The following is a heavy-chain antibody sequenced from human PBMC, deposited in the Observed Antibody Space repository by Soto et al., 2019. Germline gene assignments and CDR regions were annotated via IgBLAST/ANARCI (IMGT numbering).Heavy chain of an antibody. CDR1: GFTFSSYG. Sequence: GGSLRLSCAASGFTFSSYGMSWVRQAPGKGLDWVSVISGSGGSTYYADSVKGKFTISRDNSKNTLYLQMNSLRAEDTAVYYCAKANTIFGGVIEDYSYYYSMDVWGQGTTVTVSS. D-gene: IGHD3-3*01. V-gene: IGHV3-23*01. CDR3: AKANTIFGGVIEDYSYYYSMDV. J-gene: IGHJ6*02. CDR2: ISGSGGST.